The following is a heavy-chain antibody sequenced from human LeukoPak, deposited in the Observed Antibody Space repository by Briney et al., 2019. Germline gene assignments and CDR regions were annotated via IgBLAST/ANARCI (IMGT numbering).Heavy chain of an antibody. CDR2: IHPGTGDT. D-gene: IGHD3-10*01. CDR1: GYSFRDHH. V-gene: IGHV1-2*02. Sequence: GASVKVSCKALGYSFRDHHVIWVRQAPGQGLEWMGWIHPGTGDTKFGQNLQGRLTMTWDTSITTAYMDLIELTSDDTAVYYCSSHYGPGPVWGQGTLVTASS. J-gene: IGHJ4*02. CDR3: SSHYGPGPV.